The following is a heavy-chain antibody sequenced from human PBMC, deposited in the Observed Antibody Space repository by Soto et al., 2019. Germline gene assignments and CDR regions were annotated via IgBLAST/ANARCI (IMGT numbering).Heavy chain of an antibody. CDR1: GGTFSSYA. D-gene: IGHD1-1*01. CDR2: IIPIFGTA. V-gene: IGHV1-69*01. Sequence: QVQLVQSGAEVKKPGSSVKVSCTASGGTFSSYAINWVRQAPGQGLEWMGGIIPIFGTANYAQKFQDRGTITADESTSTAYMELSSLRSEGTAGYYWPHLSVGCPARPGAFHIWGQGTMGTVSS. J-gene: IGHJ3*02. CDR3: PHLSVGCPARPGAFHI.